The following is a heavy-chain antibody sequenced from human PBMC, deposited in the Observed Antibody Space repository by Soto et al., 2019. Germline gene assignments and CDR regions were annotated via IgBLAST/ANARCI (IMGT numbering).Heavy chain of an antibody. J-gene: IGHJ4*02. CDR3: ARTFDTITYYFDY. V-gene: IGHV3-30*16. Sequence: GGSLRLSCAASEFSFSSYAMHWIRQAPGKGLEWVAVISFDGNIIQYADSVKGRFIISRDNSKDTLYLQMNSLRGEDTAVYYCARTFDTITYYFDYWGQGTLVTVSS. D-gene: IGHD3-9*01. CDR1: EFSFSSYA. CDR2: ISFDGNII.